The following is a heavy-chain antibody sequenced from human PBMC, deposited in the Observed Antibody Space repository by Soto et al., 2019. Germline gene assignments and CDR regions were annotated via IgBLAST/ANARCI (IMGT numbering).Heavy chain of an antibody. D-gene: IGHD3-10*01. Sequence: ASVKVSCKASGYTFTSYAMHWVRQAPGQRLEWMGWINAGNGNTKYSQKFQGRVTITRDTSASTAYMELSSLRSEDTAVYYCARERSPGIYASGIGMDVWGQGTTVTVSS. V-gene: IGHV1-3*01. CDR3: ARERSPGIYASGIGMDV. J-gene: IGHJ6*02. CDR1: GYTFTSYA. CDR2: INAGNGNT.